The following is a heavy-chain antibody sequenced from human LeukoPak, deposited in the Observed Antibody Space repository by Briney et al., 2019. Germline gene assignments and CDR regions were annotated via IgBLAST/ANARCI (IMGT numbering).Heavy chain of an antibody. CDR1: GFTVSSNY. CDR3: ATSRTFDY. Sequence: GGSLRLSCAASGFTVSSNYMSWVRQAPGKGLEWVSVIYSGGSTYHADSVKGRFTISRDNAKNTLFLHMNSLRSEDTAVYYCATSRTFDYWGQGTLVTVSS. D-gene: IGHD1-14*01. V-gene: IGHV3-53*01. J-gene: IGHJ4*02. CDR2: IYSGGST.